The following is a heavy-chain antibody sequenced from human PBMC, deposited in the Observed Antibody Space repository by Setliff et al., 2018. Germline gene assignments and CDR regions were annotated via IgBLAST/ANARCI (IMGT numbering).Heavy chain of an antibody. D-gene: IGHD3-9*01. CDR3: AGPFDVGPYPRPIDGLDL. V-gene: IGHV1-2*02. CDR1: GYIFGDYY. CDR2: INPNSGGR. Sequence: ASVKVSCKASGYIFGDYYIHWVRQAPGQGLEWMGWINPNSGGREYAEAFQGRVTMTGDTSIRTAFMELSGLTSDDTAVYYCAGPFDVGPYPRPIDGLDLWGQGTRVTVSS. J-gene: IGHJ3*01.